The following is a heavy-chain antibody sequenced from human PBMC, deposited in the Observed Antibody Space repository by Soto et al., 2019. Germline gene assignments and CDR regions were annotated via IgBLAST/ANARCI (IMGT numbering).Heavy chain of an antibody. CDR3: ARDITTVTASGAFDI. CDR1: GFTFSSYA. J-gene: IGHJ3*02. Sequence: QVQLVESGGGVVQPGRSLRLPCAASGFTFSSYAMHWVRQAPGKGLEWVAVISYDGSNKYYADSVKGRFTISRDNSKNTLYLQMNSLRAEDTAVYYCARDITTVTASGAFDIWGQGTMVTVSS. CDR2: ISYDGSNK. V-gene: IGHV3-30-3*01. D-gene: IGHD4-17*01.